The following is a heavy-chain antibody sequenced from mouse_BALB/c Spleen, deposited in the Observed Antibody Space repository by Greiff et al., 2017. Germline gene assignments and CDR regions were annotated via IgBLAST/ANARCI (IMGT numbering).Heavy chain of an antibody. J-gene: IGHJ1*01. CDR1: GFTFSSYA. V-gene: IGHV5-9-4*01. CDR2: ISSGGSYT. CDR3: ARDKPRYWYFDV. Sequence: EVQVVESGGGLVKPGGSLKLSCAASGFTFSSYAMSWVRQSPEKRLEWVAEISSGGSYTYYPDTVTGRFTISRDNAKNTLYLEMSSLRSEDTAMYYCARDKPRYWYFDVWGAGTTVTVSS.